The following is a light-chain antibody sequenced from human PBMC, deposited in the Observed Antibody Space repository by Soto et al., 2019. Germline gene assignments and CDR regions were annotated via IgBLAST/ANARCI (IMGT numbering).Light chain of an antibody. CDR2: DAS. CDR3: QQYARPPFA. J-gene: IGKJ2*01. CDR1: QRISNSY. V-gene: IGKV3-20*01. Sequence: EIVLTQSPGTLSLSPGKRATLSCRASQRISNSYLAWYQQKPGQAPRLLLYDASSRATGIPDRVSGSGSGTDCTLTISRLEPEDFAVYYCQQYARPPFAFGQGTKVDIK.